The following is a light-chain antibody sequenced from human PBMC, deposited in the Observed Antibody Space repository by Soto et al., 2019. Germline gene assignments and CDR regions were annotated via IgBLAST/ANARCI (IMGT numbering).Light chain of an antibody. CDR2: WAS. CDR1: QSVLYSSNNKNH. J-gene: IGKJ1*01. V-gene: IGKV4-1*01. CDR3: QQYYNTPWT. Sequence: DIVMTQSPDSLAVSLGERATINCKSSQSVLYSSNNKNHLAWYQQKPGQPPNLLIYWASTRESGVPDRFSGSGSGTNFTPTISSLQAEDVAVDDCQQYYNTPWTFGHGTKVEIK.